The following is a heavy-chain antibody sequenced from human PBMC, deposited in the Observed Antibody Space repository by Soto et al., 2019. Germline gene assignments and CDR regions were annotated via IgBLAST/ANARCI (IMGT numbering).Heavy chain of an antibody. Sequence: QVQLVESGGDVVQPGRSLRLSCAASNFSFSSSPMNWVRQAPGKGLEWVATISYDGSSKYYAESVEGRFTVSRDNSKNTLFLQVNSLRVEDTAVYYCAREGDYSNYFDYWGQGTLVTVSS. CDR3: AREGDYSNYFDY. CDR1: NFSFSSSP. CDR2: ISYDGSSK. V-gene: IGHV3-30*04. J-gene: IGHJ4*02. D-gene: IGHD4-4*01.